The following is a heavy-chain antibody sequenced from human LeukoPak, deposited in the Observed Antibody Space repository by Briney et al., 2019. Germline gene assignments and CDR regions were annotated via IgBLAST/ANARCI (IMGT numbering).Heavy chain of an antibody. CDR1: GYSFTSYW. CDR2: LYPGDSDT. V-gene: IGHV5-51*01. Sequence: GESLKISCKSSGYSFTSYWIGWVRQMPGKGLEWMGILYPGDSDTRYSSSFQGQVTISADTSISTAYLQWSSLKASDTAMYYCARRSSGWYYHFDYWGQGTLVTVSS. J-gene: IGHJ4*02. D-gene: IGHD6-19*01. CDR3: ARRSSGWYYHFDY.